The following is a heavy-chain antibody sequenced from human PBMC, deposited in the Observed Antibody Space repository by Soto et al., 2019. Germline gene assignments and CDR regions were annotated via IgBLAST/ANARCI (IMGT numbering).Heavy chain of an antibody. CDR1: GFTFSSFG. D-gene: IGHD4-17*01. Sequence: QVLLVESGGGVVQPGRSLRISCAVSGFTFSSFGMHWFRQAPGMGLEWVAVISDDGSSKHYADSLKGRFTISRDNSNNTLDLQMDSLGPEETAVYDCAKDRWGYFGDLNLPGYWGQGSLVTVSS. CDR2: ISDDGSSK. CDR3: AKDRWGYFGDLNLPGY. V-gene: IGHV3-30*18. J-gene: IGHJ4*02.